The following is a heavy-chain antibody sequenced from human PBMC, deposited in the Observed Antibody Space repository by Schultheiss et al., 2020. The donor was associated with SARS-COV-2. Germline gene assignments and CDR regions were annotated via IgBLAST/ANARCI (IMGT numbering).Heavy chain of an antibody. V-gene: IGHV4-34*01. J-gene: IGHJ6*02. Sequence: SQTLSLTCAVYGGSFSGYYWSWIRQPPGKGLSYIGDIYYSGSTNYNPSLKSRVTISVDRSKNQFSLKLSSVTAADTAVYSCARSDYYYAMDVWGQGTTVTVSS. CDR2: IYYSGST. CDR3: ARSDYYYAMDV. CDR1: GGSFSGYY.